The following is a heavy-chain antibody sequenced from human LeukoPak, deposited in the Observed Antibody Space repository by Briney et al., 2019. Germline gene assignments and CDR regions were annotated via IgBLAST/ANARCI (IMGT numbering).Heavy chain of an antibody. J-gene: IGHJ4*02. CDR2: ISYVRSNA. V-gene: IGHV3-30*04. CDR1: GFIFSNYP. Sequence: PGGSLRLSCAASGFIFSNYPIDWVRQIPGKGLEWVADISYVRSNANYADSVKGRFTISRDTSDCTVFMQMGRLRAEDMAVCYCARDKGTSYLSSFDYWGQGTLVTVSS. D-gene: IGHD6-6*01. CDR3: ARDKGTSYLSSFDY.